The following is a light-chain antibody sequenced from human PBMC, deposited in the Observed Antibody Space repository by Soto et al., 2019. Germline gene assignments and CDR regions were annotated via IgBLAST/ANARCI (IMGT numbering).Light chain of an antibody. CDR1: QSISSY. V-gene: IGKV1-39*01. CDR2: ASS. CDR3: QQGYSTRYT. Sequence: DIQMTQSPSSLSVSVGDRVTITCRASQSISSYLNWYQQKPGKAPKLLIYASSNLQSGVPSRFSGSGSGTDFTLTIGSLQPEDFATYYCQQGYSTRYTFGQGTKLEIK. J-gene: IGKJ2*01.